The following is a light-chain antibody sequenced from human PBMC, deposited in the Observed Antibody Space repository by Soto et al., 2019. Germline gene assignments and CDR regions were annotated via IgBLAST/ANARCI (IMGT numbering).Light chain of an antibody. CDR3: XXXXXXSX. CDR2: AAS. Sequence: DIQMTQSPSSLSASVGDRVTITCRASQNIDNYLNWYRQKPGRAPELLIYAASKLQREVPSRFRGSGSGTDFTLTISSLQPDDVAXXXXXXXXXXSXFGQGTKVDIK. J-gene: IGKJ1*01. V-gene: IGKV1-39*01. CDR1: QNIDNY.